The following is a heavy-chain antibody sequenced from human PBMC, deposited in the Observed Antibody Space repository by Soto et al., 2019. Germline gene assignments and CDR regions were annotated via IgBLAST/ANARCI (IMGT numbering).Heavy chain of an antibody. Sequence: SVKVSCKASGGTFSSYTISWVRQAPGQGLEWMGRIIPILGIANYAQKFQGRVTITADKSTSTAYMELSSLRSEDTAVYYCARDDPNCSSTSCYRDAFDIWGQGTMVTVSS. CDR1: GGTFSSYT. D-gene: IGHD2-2*01. CDR2: IIPILGIA. CDR3: ARDDPNCSSTSCYRDAFDI. V-gene: IGHV1-69*04. J-gene: IGHJ3*02.